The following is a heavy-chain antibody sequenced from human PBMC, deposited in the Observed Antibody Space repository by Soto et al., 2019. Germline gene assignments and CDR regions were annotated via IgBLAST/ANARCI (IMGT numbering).Heavy chain of an antibody. CDR2: IYYSGST. Sequence: SETLSLTCTVSGGSISSGDYYWSWIRQPPGKGLEWIGYIYYSGSTYYNPSLKSRVTISVDTSKNQFSLKLSSVTAADTAVYYCARGSPYYYDSSGYWRSFDIWGQGTMVTV. CDR3: ARGSPYYYDSSGYWRSFDI. J-gene: IGHJ3*02. V-gene: IGHV4-30-4*01. D-gene: IGHD3-22*01. CDR1: GGSISSGDYY.